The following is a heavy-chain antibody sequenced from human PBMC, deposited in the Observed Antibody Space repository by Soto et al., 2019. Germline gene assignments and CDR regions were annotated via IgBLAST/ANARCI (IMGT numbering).Heavy chain of an antibody. Sequence: QVQLVESGGGVVQPGRSLRLSCAASGFTFSSYGMHWVRQAPGKGLEWVAVIWYDGSNKYYADSVKGRFTISRDNSKNTLYLQMNSLRAEDTAVYYCARDQRGWYSYGNGNDAFDIWGQGTMVTVSS. J-gene: IGHJ3*02. D-gene: IGHD5-18*01. V-gene: IGHV3-33*01. CDR2: IWYDGSNK. CDR3: ARDQRGWYSYGNGNDAFDI. CDR1: GFTFSSYG.